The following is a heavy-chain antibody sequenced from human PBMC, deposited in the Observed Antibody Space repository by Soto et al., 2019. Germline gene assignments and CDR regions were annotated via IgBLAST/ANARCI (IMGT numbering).Heavy chain of an antibody. CDR2: ISGSGGST. Sequence: GVLRLSCAASGFTFSSYAMSWVRQAPGKGLEWVSAISGSGGSTYYADSVKGRFTISRDNSKDTLYLQMNSLRAEDTAVYYCAKDQRGYSYGPASPIYYYYGMDVWGQGTTVTVSS. V-gene: IGHV3-23*01. D-gene: IGHD5-18*01. CDR1: GFTFSSYA. CDR3: AKDQRGYSYGPASPIYYYYGMDV. J-gene: IGHJ6*02.